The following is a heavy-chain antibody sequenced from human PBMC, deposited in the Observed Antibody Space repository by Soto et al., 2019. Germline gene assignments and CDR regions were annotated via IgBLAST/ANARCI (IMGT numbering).Heavy chain of an antibody. D-gene: IGHD2-15*01. CDR3: ARDRGYDAHDYYYNAMDV. CDR1: GFTFRTYT. J-gene: IGHJ6*02. Sequence: GGSLRLSCISSGFTFRTYTMNWVRQAPGKGLEWVSGIRGFSPYTFYAESVRGRFAISRDNAKNSLYLQMNSLRAEDTAVYYCARDRGYDAHDYYYNAMDVWGQGTTVTVSS. V-gene: IGHV3-21*01. CDR2: IRGFSPYT.